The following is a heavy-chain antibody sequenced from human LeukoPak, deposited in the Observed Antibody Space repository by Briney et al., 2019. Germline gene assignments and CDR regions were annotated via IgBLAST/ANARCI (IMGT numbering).Heavy chain of an antibody. D-gene: IGHD2-2*02. Sequence: PGGSLRLSCAASGITFSSYSMNSVRQAPGKGLEWISSISSSSSYIYYADSVKGRFTISRDNAKNSLYLQMNSLRAEDTTVYYCARGEYQLLYVLDYWGQGTLVTVSS. CDR3: ARGEYQLLYVLDY. J-gene: IGHJ4*02. CDR1: GITFSSYS. V-gene: IGHV3-21*01. CDR2: ISSSSSYI.